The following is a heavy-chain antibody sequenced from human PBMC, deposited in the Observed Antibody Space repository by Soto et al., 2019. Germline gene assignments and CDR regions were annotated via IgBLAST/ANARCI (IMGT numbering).Heavy chain of an antibody. CDR2: IYYSGST. V-gene: IGHV4-39*07. Sequence: PSETLSLTCIVSGDSISNDFYSWGWIRQPPGKGLEWIGSIYYSGSTFYNPSLNSRVTMSVDTSKNQFSLKLSSVTAADTAVYYCARTPDIWGQGTLVTVS. CDR1: GDSISNDFYS. J-gene: IGHJ3*02. CDR3: ARTPDI.